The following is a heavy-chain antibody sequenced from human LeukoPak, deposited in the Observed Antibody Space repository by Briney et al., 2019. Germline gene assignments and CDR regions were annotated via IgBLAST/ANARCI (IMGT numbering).Heavy chain of an antibody. Sequence: GRSLRLSCAASGFTFDDYAMHWVRQAPGKGLEWVSGINWNSGSIGYADSVKGRFTISRDNAKNSLYLQMNSLRAEDTALYYCAKDILARSGYSYGHDYWGQGTLVTVSS. CDR1: GFTFDDYA. CDR2: INWNSGSI. CDR3: AKDILARSGYSYGHDY. V-gene: IGHV3-9*01. J-gene: IGHJ4*02. D-gene: IGHD5-18*01.